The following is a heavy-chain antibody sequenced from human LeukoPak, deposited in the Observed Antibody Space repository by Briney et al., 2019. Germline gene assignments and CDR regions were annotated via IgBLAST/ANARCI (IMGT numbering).Heavy chain of an antibody. D-gene: IGHD6-19*01. CDR3: ARDIFSVAGPDLDC. J-gene: IGHJ4*02. Sequence: GWSLRLSCAASGFTFDNYAMHWVRQTPGKGLEWASGISWDSGSINYADSVKDRFTISRDNAKNSLFLQMNSLRIEDTALYYCARDIFSVAGPDLDCWGQGTQVTVSS. V-gene: IGHV3-9*01. CDR1: GFTFDNYA. CDR2: ISWDSGSI.